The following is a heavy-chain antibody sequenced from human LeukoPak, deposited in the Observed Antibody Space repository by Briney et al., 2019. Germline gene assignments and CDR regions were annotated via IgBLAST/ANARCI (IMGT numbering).Heavy chain of an antibody. CDR2: ISSSGGSI. CDR1: GFTFSSHQ. V-gene: IGHV3-48*03. CDR3: ARTYTGVDH. D-gene: IGHD7-27*01. Sequence: PGGSLRLSCAASGFTFSSHQMNWVRQAPGKGLEWVSYISSSGGSIYYADSVKGRFTISRDNAKNSVYLQMNSLRAEDTAVYYCARTYTGVDHWGQGTLVTVSS. J-gene: IGHJ4*02.